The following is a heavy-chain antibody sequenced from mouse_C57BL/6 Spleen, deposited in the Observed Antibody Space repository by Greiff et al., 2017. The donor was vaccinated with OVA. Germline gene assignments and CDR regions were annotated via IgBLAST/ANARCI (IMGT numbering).Heavy chain of an antibody. Sequence: VQLQQPGAELVKPGASVKVSCKASGYTFTSYWMHWVKQRPGQGLEWIGRIHPSDSDTNYNQKFKGKATLTVDKSSSTAYMQLSSLTSEDSAVYYCASSVYDYGYYYAMDYWGQGTSVTVSS. CDR2: IHPSDSDT. J-gene: IGHJ4*01. CDR1: GYTFTSYW. CDR3: ASSVYDYGYYYAMDY. V-gene: IGHV1-74*01. D-gene: IGHD2-4*01.